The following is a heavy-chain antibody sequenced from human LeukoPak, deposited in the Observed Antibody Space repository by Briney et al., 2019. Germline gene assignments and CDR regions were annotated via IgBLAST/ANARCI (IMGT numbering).Heavy chain of an antibody. J-gene: IGHJ4*02. CDR1: GFTFSRYA. V-gene: IGHV3-30*04. CDR3: ARVHAGSGSYYNPDY. CDR2: ISYDGSNK. D-gene: IGHD3-10*01. Sequence: GGSLRLSCAASGFTFSRYAMHWVRQAPGKGLEWVAVISYDGSNKYYADSVKGRFTISRDNSKNTLYLQMNSLRAEDTAVYYCARVHAGSGSYYNPDYWGQGTLVTVSS.